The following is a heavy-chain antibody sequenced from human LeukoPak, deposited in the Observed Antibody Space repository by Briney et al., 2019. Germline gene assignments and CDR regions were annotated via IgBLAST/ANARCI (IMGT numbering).Heavy chain of an antibody. CDR2: SYYSGST. D-gene: IGHD3-10*01. J-gene: IGHJ6*03. V-gene: IGHV4-59*08. CDR3: ARVKDYSGSGSQRGDYYYYYMDV. CDR1: GGSISSYY. Sequence: SETLSLTCTVSGGSISSYYWSWIRQPPGKGLECIGYSYYSGSTNYNPSLKSRVTISVDTSKNQFSLKLSSVTAADTAVYYCARVKDYSGSGSQRGDYYYYYMDVWGKGTTVTVSS.